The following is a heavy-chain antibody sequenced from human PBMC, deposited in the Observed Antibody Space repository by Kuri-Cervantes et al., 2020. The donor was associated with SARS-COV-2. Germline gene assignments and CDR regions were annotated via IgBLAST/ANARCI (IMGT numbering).Heavy chain of an antibody. D-gene: IGHD2-2*02. Sequence: GESLKISCAASGLTFSSCAMHWVRQAPGKGLEWVSYISSSSSTIYYADSVKGRFTISRDNAKNSLYLQMNSLRAEDTAVYYCARDPYCSSTSCYTGYYYYGMDVWGQGTTVTVSS. V-gene: IGHV3-48*01. J-gene: IGHJ6*02. CDR2: ISSSSSTI. CDR3: ARDPYCSSTSCYTGYYYYGMDV. CDR1: GLTFSSCA.